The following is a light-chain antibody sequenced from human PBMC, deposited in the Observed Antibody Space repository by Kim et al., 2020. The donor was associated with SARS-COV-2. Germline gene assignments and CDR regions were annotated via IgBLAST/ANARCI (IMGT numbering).Light chain of an antibody. CDR2: EDN. V-gene: IGLV6-57*01. J-gene: IGLJ3*02. Sequence: GKTVTISCTRSSGSIASNSVQWYQQRPGSSPPAMIYEDNQTPSGVPDRFSGSIDSSSTSASLTISGLKTEDEADYYCQSYDSSNWVFGGGTQLTVL. CDR1: SGSIASNS. CDR3: QSYDSSNWV.